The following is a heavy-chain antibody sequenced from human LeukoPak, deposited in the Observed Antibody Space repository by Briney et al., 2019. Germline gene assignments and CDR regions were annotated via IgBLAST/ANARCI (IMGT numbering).Heavy chain of an antibody. V-gene: IGHV1-24*01. CDR1: GYTLTELS. J-gene: IGHJ4*02. D-gene: IGHD1-26*01. CDR2: FDPEDGET. CDR3: ATSGSYGPALSFDY. Sequence: ASVKVSCKVSGYTLTELSMHWVRQAPGKGLEWMGGFDPEDGETIYAQKFQGRVTMTEDTSTDTAYMELSSLRSEDTAVYYCATSGSYGPALSFDYWGQGTLVTVSS.